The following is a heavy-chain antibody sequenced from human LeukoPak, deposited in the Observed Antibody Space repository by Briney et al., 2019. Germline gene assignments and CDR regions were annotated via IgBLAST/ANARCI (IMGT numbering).Heavy chain of an antibody. V-gene: IGHV4-31*03. Sequence: SETLSLTCTVSGGSISSGGYYWRWIRQHPGKGLEWIGYIYYSGSTYYNPSLKSRVTISVDTSKNQFSLKLSSVTAADTAVYYCARDKTPLYYYDSSGYFPDAFDIWGQGTMVTVSS. CDR1: GGSISSGGYY. CDR3: ARDKTPLYYYDSSGYFPDAFDI. J-gene: IGHJ3*02. D-gene: IGHD3-22*01. CDR2: IYYSGST.